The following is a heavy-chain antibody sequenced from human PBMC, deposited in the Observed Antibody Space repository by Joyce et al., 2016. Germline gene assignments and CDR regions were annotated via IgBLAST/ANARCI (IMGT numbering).Heavy chain of an antibody. Sequence: QVQLVQSGAEVKKPGSSVKVSCKASAGTLSTYSITWVRQAPGQGLEGLGEMSPICGTVDYAQNVQGRVTITADESTSTAYMELSSLRSEDTAVYYCARGLGLGTYPLNWFDPWGQGTLVTVSS. CDR1: AGTLSTYS. V-gene: IGHV1-69*01. CDR3: ARGLGLGTYPLNWFDP. D-gene: IGHD3-16*01. CDR2: MSPICGTV. J-gene: IGHJ5*02.